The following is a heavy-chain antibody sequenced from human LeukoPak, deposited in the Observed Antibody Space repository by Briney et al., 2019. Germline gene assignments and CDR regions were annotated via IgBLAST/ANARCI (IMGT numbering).Heavy chain of an antibody. CDR2: IYDNESP. D-gene: IGHD3-10*01. Sequence: SETLSLTCTVSGGSLSSYYWSWIRQPPGKGLEWIGYIYDNESPNYNPSLKSRVTISVDTSKNQFSLKLSSVTAADTAVYYCARGHLYRSGSYGRFDPWGQGTLVTVSS. V-gene: IGHV4-59*08. J-gene: IGHJ5*02. CDR3: ARGHLYRSGSYGRFDP. CDR1: GGSLSSYY.